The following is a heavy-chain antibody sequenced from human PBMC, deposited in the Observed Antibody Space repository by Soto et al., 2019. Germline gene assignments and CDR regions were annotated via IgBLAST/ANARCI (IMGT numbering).Heavy chain of an antibody. J-gene: IGHJ4*02. V-gene: IGHV4-31*03. CDR2: LHDSGST. D-gene: IGHD2-15*01. CDR3: ARHGGSGPTRDYFSY. CDR1: GGSINNGDYY. Sequence: QVQLQESGPGLVEPSQTLSLICTVSGGSINNGDYYWTWIRQHPGKGLEWIGFLHDSGSTYYNSSLKSRATISVDTSKNHFSLQLTSVTAADTAMYYCARHGGSGPTRDYFSYWGQGILVTVSS.